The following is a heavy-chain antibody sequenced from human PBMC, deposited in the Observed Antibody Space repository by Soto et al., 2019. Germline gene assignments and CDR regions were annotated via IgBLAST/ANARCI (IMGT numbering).Heavy chain of an antibody. J-gene: IGHJ4*02. Sequence: QVQLQESGPGLVKPSETLSLTCTVSGGSISSYYWSWIRQPPGKGLEWIGYIYYSGSTNYNPSPKSRVTISVATSKTPFSPKLSSVTAADTAVYYCARRYGGNLDYWGQGTLVTVSS. V-gene: IGHV4-59*08. CDR2: IYYSGST. CDR3: ARRYGGNLDY. CDR1: GGSISSYY. D-gene: IGHD1-26*01.